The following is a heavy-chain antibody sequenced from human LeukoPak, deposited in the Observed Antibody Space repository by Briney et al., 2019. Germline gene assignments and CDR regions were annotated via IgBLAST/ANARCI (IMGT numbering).Heavy chain of an antibody. J-gene: IGHJ4*02. CDR2: INHSGST. Sequence: SETLSLTCAVYGGSFSGCYWSWIRQPPGKGLEWIGEINHSGSTNYNPSLKSRVTISVDTSKNQFSLKLSSVTAADTAVYYCAKPLGNYWGQGTLVTVSS. D-gene: IGHD7-27*01. CDR3: AKPLGNY. CDR1: GGSFSGCY. V-gene: IGHV4-34*01.